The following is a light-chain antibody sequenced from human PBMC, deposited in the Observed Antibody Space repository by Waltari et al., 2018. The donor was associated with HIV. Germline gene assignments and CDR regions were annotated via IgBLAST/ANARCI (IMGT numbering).Light chain of an antibody. CDR1: QSVLYSSNNKNY. Sequence: DIAVTQSPDSLAVSLGERATVNCKSSQSVLYSSNNKNYLAWYQQRPGQPPRLLIYWASVRDSGVPDRFSGSGSGTDFTLTISSLQAEDVATYYCQQYVTTPITFGQGTRLEIK. CDR3: QQYVTTPIT. V-gene: IGKV4-1*01. J-gene: IGKJ5*01. CDR2: WAS.